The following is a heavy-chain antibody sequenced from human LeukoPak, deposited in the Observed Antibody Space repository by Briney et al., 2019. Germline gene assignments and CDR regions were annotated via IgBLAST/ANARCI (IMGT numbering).Heavy chain of an antibody. CDR2: IYHSGST. Sequence: SETLSLTCAVSGGSISSGGYSWSWIRQPPGKGLEWIGYIYHSGSTYYNPSLKSRVTISVDRSKNQFSLKLSSVTAADTAVYYCARTPNSPDTGDRDYSDYWGQGTLVTVSS. J-gene: IGHJ4*02. D-gene: IGHD7-27*01. V-gene: IGHV4-30-2*01. CDR3: ARTPNSPDTGDRDYSDY. CDR1: GGSISSGGYS.